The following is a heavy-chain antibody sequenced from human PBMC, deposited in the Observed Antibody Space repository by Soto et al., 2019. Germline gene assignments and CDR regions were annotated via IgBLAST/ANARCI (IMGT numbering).Heavy chain of an antibody. D-gene: IGHD5-18*01. Sequence: SQTLSLTCAISVDSVSSNSAAWNWIRQSPSRGLEWLGRTYYRSKWYNDYAVLVKSRITIKPDTSKNQFSLQMNSVTTEDTAVYYCARDLTGYSYGNSWFDPWGQGTLVTVSS. J-gene: IGHJ5*02. CDR3: ARDLTGYSYGNSWFDP. CDR2: TYYRSKWYN. CDR1: VDSVSSNSAA. V-gene: IGHV6-1*01.